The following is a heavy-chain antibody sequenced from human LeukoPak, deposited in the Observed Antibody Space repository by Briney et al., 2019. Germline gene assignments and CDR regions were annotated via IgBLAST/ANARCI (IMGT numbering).Heavy chain of an antibody. J-gene: IGHJ4*02. CDR3: ARGHYYDSSGSTHFDY. V-gene: IGHV4-59*12. D-gene: IGHD3-22*01. Sequence: SETLSLTCTVSGGSISSYYWSWIRQPPGKGLEWIGYIYYSGSTNYNPSLKSRVTISVDTSKNQFSLKLSSVTAADTAVYYCARGHYYDSSGSTHFDYWGQGTLVTVSS. CDR2: IYYSGST. CDR1: GGSISSYY.